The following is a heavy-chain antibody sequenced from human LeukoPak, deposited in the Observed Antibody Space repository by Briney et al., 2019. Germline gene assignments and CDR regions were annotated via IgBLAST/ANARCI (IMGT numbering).Heavy chain of an antibody. Sequence: GRSLRLSCAASEFTFSNYAMHWVRQVAGKGLEWVAVIWHDSSTKLYLDSVKGRFTISRDNSKNTLYLQMNSLRAEDTAVYYCAKDVGVVPICTFDYWGQGTLVTVSS. D-gene: IGHD3-3*01. J-gene: IGHJ4*02. CDR1: EFTFSNYA. CDR2: IWHDSSTK. V-gene: IGHV3-33*06. CDR3: AKDVGVVPICTFDY.